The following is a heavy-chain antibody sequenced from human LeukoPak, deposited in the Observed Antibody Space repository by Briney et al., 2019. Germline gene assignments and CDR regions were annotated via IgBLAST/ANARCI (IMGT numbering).Heavy chain of an antibody. CDR1: GFTFRNYV. J-gene: IGHJ6*02. CDR3: ARVLDYDSSGYSYYYYYGMDV. CDR2: ISSSSSYI. D-gene: IGHD3-22*01. V-gene: IGHV3-21*04. Sequence: PGGSLRLSCAASGFTFRNYVMSWVRQAPGKGLEWVSSISSSSSYIYYADSVKGRFTISRDNAKNSLYLQMNSLRAEDTAVYYCARVLDYDSSGYSYYYYYGMDVGGQGTTVTVS.